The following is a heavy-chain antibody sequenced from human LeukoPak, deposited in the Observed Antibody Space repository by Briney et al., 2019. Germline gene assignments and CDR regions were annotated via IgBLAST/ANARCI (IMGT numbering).Heavy chain of an antibody. J-gene: IGHJ3*02. CDR3: ARDLIKLYDSSGYYFLDAFDI. Sequence: PSETLSLTCTVSGGSISSGSYYWSWIRQPAGKGLEWIGRIYTSGSTNYNPSLKSRVTISVDTSKNQFSLKLSSVTAADTAVYYCARDLIKLYDSSGYYFLDAFDIWGQGTMVTVSS. CDR1: GGSISSGSYY. CDR2: IYTSGST. V-gene: IGHV4-61*02. D-gene: IGHD3-22*01.